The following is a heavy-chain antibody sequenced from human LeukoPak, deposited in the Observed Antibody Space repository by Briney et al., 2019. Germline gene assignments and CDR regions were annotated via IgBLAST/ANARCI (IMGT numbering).Heavy chain of an antibody. V-gene: IGHV3-21*04. D-gene: IGHD5-18*01. CDR1: GFTFSSYN. CDR3: ATYRQVLLPFES. J-gene: IGHJ4*02. Sequence: PGGSLRLSCAASGFTFSSYNMNWIRQAPGKGLEWVSSIFPSSGEIHYADSVRGRFTISRDNSKSTLFLQMNSLRVEDTAIYYCATYRQVLLPFESWGQGTLVTVSS. CDR2: IFPSSGEI.